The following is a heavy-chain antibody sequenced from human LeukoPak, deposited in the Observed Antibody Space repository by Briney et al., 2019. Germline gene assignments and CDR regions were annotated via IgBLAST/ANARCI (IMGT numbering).Heavy chain of an antibody. J-gene: IGHJ4*02. V-gene: IGHV3-48*01. CDR1: GFTFSTFS. Sequence: PGGSLRLSCAASGFTFSTFSMNWVRQAPGKGLEWVSYISDSSSTIYYAESVKGRFTISRDNAKNSLYLQMNSLRAEDTAMYYCAGDLSDDTSGHWGQGTLVTVSS. CDR2: ISDSSSTI. D-gene: IGHD3-22*01. CDR3: AGDLSDDTSGH.